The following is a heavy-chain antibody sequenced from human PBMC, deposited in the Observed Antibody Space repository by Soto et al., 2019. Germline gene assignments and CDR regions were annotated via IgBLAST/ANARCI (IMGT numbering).Heavy chain of an antibody. V-gene: IGHV4-34*01. CDR2: INHSGST. CDR3: ARGSVRSGLDY. D-gene: IGHD6-19*01. Sequence: QVQLQQWGAGLLKPSETLSLTCAVYGGSFSGYYWSWIRQPPGKGLEWIGEINHSGSTNYNPSLKSRVTISVDTAKNQCSLKLSSVTAADTAVYYCARGSVRSGLDYWGQGTLVTVSS. CDR1: GGSFSGYY. J-gene: IGHJ4*02.